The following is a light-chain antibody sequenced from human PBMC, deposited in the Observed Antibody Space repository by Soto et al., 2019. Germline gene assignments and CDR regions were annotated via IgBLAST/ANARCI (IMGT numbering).Light chain of an antibody. CDR1: SSDVGNYNL. CDR3: CSYAGSNTYV. J-gene: IGLJ1*01. Sequence: QSALTQPASVSGSPGQSITISCTGTSSDVGNYNLVSWYQQHPAEAPKLMIYEVTKRPSGVSNRFSGSKSGNTASLTISGLQAEDEADYYCCSYAGSNTYVFGTGTKLT. CDR2: EVT. V-gene: IGLV2-23*02.